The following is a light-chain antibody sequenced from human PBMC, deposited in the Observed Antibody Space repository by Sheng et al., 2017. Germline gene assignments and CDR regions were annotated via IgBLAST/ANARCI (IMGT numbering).Light chain of an antibody. V-gene: IGKV1-39*01. Sequence: DIQMTQSPSSLSASVGDRVTITCRASQSISTYLNWYHRNQGKPSGPDLWCIQSCKWGPSRFSGSGSGTDFTLTISSLQPEDFATYYCQQSHWTSVTFGQGTRLEIK. CDR3: QQSHWTSVT. CDR1: QSISTY. J-gene: IGKJ5*01. CDR2: CI.